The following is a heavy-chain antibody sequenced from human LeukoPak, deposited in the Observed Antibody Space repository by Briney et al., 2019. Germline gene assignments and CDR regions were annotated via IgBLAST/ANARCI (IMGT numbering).Heavy chain of an antibody. V-gene: IGHV3-23*01. D-gene: IGHD4-17*01. J-gene: IGHJ4*02. CDR3: AKDRGAYGDPTDY. Sequence: GGSLRLSCAASGFTFSSYGMSWVRQAPGKGLEWVSAISGSGGSTYYADSVKGRFTISRDNSKNTLYLQMNSLRAEDTAVYYCAKDRGAYGDPTDYWGQGTLVTVSS. CDR1: GFTFSSYG. CDR2: ISGSGGST.